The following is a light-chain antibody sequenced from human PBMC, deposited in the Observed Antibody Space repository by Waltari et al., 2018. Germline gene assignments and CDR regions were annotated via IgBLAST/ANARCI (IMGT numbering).Light chain of an antibody. J-gene: IGLJ3*02. CDR2: GSS. CDR3: QSYDTSLSAV. CDR1: GSNIGAGYD. Sequence: QSVLTQPPSVSGAPGQRVTISCTGSGSNIGAGYDVPWYQQLPRAAPKLLIYGSSTRPLGVPDRFFGSTSGTSASLAITGLQAEDEADYYCQSYDTSLSAVFGGGTKLTVL. V-gene: IGLV1-40*01.